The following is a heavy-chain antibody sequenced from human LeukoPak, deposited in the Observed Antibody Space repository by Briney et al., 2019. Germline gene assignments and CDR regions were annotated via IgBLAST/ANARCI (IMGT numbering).Heavy chain of an antibody. J-gene: IGHJ4*02. CDR2: IIPIFGTA. Sequence: SVKVSCKASGGTFSSYAISWVRQAPGQGLEWMGRIIPIFGTANYAQKFQGRVTITADESTSTAYMELSSLRSEDTAVYYCASLGPRRDYPRYCSSTSCYRGYFDYWGQGTLVTVSS. D-gene: IGHD2-2*02. CDR1: GGTFSSYA. V-gene: IGHV1-69*13. CDR3: ASLGPRRDYPRYCSSTSCYRGYFDY.